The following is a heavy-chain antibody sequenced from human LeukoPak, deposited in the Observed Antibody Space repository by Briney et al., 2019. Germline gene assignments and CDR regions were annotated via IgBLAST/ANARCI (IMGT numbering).Heavy chain of an antibody. CDR2: ISSTSRFM. D-gene: IGHD6-13*01. CDR1: GFTFSDYN. Sequence: GGSLRLSRAASGFTFSDYNMIWARQAPGKALEWVSSISSTSRFMFYPDSLRGRFTIFRDNAQNSLYLQMNSLRVEDTATYYCATIAATGLRDAFDIWGQGTMVTVSS. V-gene: IGHV3-21*01. CDR3: ATIAATGLRDAFDI. J-gene: IGHJ3*02.